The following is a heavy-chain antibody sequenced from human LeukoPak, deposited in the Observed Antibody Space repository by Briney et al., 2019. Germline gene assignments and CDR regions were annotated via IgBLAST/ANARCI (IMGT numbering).Heavy chain of an antibody. J-gene: IGHJ4*02. CDR3: ARAGPSTVTTEGSFDY. V-gene: IGHV1-69*13. Sequence: SVKVSCKASGGTFSSYAISWVRQAPGQGLEWMGGIIPIFGTANYAQKFQGRVTITADESTSTAYMELSSVRSEDTAVYYCARAGPSTVTTEGSFDYWGQGTLVTVSS. D-gene: IGHD4-17*01. CDR1: GGTFSSYA. CDR2: IIPIFGTA.